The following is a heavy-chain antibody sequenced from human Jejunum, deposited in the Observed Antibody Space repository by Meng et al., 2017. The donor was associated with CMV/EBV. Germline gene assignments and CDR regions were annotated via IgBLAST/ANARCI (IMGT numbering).Heavy chain of an antibody. Sequence: FTFSTYWMTCVRQAPGKGLEWVANIKQDGSETYYVDSVKGRFTISRDNAKSSLYLQMDSLRAGDTAMYYCARARVPMIRGVPFDYWGQGTLVTVSS. D-gene: IGHD3-10*01. CDR1: FTFSTYW. J-gene: IGHJ4*02. V-gene: IGHV3-7*01. CDR2: IKQDGSET. CDR3: ARARVPMIRGVPFDY.